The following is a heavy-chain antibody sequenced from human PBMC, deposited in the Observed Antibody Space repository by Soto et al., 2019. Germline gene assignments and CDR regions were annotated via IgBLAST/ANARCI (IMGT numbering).Heavy chain of an antibody. J-gene: IGHJ4*02. CDR1: GGSISTYY. Sequence: QVQLQESGPGLVKPSETLSLTCTVSGGSISTYYWSWIRQPPGKGLEWIGYIYYSGSTNYNPSLKSRVTISVDTSKNQFSLKLTSVTAADTAVYYCARIDSSLSPLKVWGQGTLVTVSS. CDR2: IYYSGST. V-gene: IGHV4-59*01. D-gene: IGHD3-22*01. CDR3: ARIDSSLSPLKV.